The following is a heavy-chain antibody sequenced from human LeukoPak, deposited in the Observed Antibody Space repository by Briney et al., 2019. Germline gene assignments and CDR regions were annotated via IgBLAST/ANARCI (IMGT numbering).Heavy chain of an antibody. J-gene: IGHJ4*02. D-gene: IGHD1-26*01. CDR1: GFTFSSYG. CDR3: AKHSGSYFHYYFDH. V-gene: IGHV3-23*01. Sequence: PGGSLRLSCGVSGFTFSSYGMSWVRQAPGKGLEWVSVISGSAHNTDYADFVKGRFTISRDNSGNTMYLQMNSLRVEDTAVYYCAKHSGSYFHYYFDHWGRGTLVTVSS. CDR2: ISGSAHNT.